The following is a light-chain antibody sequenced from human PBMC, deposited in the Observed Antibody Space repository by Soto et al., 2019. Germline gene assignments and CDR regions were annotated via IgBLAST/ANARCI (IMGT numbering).Light chain of an antibody. J-gene: IGKJ3*01. V-gene: IGKV2-28*01. CDR1: QSLLHSSGYNY. CDR3: MQDLRSPPT. CDR2: LGS. Sequence: DIVLTQSPLSLPVTPGEPASISCRSSQSLLHSSGYNYLDWYLQKPGQSPKLLIYLGSHVASGVTDRFSGSGSGTDFTLNISRVEADDFAVYYCMQDLRSPPTFGPGTRVDIK.